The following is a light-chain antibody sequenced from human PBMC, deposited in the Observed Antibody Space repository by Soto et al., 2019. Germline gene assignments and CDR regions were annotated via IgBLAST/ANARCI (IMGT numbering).Light chain of an antibody. J-gene: IGKJ2*01. CDR2: GAS. V-gene: IGKV3-20*01. CDR1: QSVSSSY. Sequence: EIVLTQSPGTLSLSPGERATLSCRASQSVSSSYLAWYQQKPGQAPRLLIYGASSRATGIPDRFSGSGSGTDFTLTLSRLSPVVFVVFSCPQCGSLYPFGQGTKVEIK. CDR3: PQCGSLYP.